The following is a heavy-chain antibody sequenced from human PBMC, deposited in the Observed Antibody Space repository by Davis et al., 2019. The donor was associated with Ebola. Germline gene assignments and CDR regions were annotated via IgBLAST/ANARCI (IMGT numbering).Heavy chain of an antibody. CDR3: ASGLRGYSYGNWFDT. J-gene: IGHJ5*02. CDR1: GFTFSDHY. V-gene: IGHV3-72*01. CDR2: IGYKANSYTT. D-gene: IGHD5-18*01. Sequence: GESLKISCAASGFTFSDHYMDWVRQAPGKGLEWVGRIGYKANSYTTQYAASVKGRFTISRDDSKNSLFLQMNSLRAEDTAVYYCASGLRGYSYGNWFDTWGQGTLVTVSS.